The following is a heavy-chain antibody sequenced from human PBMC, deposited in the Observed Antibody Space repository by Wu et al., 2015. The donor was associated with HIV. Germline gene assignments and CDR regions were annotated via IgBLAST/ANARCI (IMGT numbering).Heavy chain of an antibody. D-gene: IGHD3-22*01. Sequence: QVQLVQSGAEVKKPGASVKVSCKASGYTFTSYGISWVRQAPGQGLEWMGWISAYNGNTNYAQKLQGRVTMTTDTSTSTAYMELRSLRSDDTAVYYCARVLKEDGYYYDSSGIFDAFDIWGQGTMVTVSS. CDR3: ARVLKEDGYYYDSSGIFDAFDI. CDR1: GYTFTSYG. V-gene: IGHV1-18*01. CDR2: ISAYNGNT. J-gene: IGHJ3*02.